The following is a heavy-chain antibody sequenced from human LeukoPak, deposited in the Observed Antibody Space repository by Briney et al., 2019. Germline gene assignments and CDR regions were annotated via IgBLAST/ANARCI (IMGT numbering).Heavy chain of an antibody. V-gene: IGHV3-30*04. CDR2: ISYDGVNT. CDR1: GFTFNSYA. CDR3: TRQAAAGTAPYYSDY. J-gene: IGHJ4*02. D-gene: IGHD6-13*01. Sequence: GGSLRLSCAASGFTFNSYAIHWVRQAPGKGLEWVAVISYDGVNTYYADSVKGRFTISRDNSKNTLRLQMISLRTEDTAVYYCTRQAAAGTAPYYSDYWGQGTLVTVSS.